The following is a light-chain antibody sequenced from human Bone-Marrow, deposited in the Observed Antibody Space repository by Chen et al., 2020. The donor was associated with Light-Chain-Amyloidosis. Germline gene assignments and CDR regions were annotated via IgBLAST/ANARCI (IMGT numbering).Light chain of an antibody. CDR1: KLGDKY. CDR3: SSYTSSSTSWV. CDR2: QDS. V-gene: IGLV3-1*01. J-gene: IGLJ3*02. Sequence: SYELTQPPSVSVSPGQTASITCSGDKLGDKYACWYQQKPGQSPVLVIYQDSKRPSGIPERFSGSNSGNTASLTISGLQAEDEADYYCSSYTSSSTSWVFGGGTKLTVL.